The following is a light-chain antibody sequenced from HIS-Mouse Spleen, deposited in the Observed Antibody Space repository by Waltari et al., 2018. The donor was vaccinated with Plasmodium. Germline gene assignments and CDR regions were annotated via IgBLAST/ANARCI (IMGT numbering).Light chain of an antibody. Sequence: SYELTQPPSVSVSPGQTARITCSGDKLGDKYACWYQQKQGQSPLLVIYQDSKRPSGIPERFSCSNSGNTATLTISGTQAMDEADYYCQAWDSSTVVFGGGTKLTVL. CDR1: KLGDKY. V-gene: IGLV3-1*01. J-gene: IGLJ2*01. CDR3: QAWDSSTVV. CDR2: QDS.